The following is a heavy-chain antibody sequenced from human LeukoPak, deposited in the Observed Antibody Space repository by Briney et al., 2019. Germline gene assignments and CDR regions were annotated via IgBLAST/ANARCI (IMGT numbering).Heavy chain of an antibody. J-gene: IGHJ4*02. CDR2: ISWNSGSI. Sequence: GGSLRLSCAASGFTFDDYAMHWVRQAPGEGLEWVSGISWNSGSIGYADSVKGRFTISRDNAKNSLYLQMNSLRAEDTALYYCAKAGNSGSYHSPILFDYWGQGTLVTVSS. CDR1: GFTFDDYA. V-gene: IGHV3-9*01. CDR3: AKAGNSGSYHSPILFDY. D-gene: IGHD1-26*01.